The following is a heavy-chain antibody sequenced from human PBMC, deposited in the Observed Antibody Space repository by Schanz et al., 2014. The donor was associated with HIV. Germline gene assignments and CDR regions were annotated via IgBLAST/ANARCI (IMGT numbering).Heavy chain of an antibody. V-gene: IGHV3-23*01. CDR1: GFSFSNYA. D-gene: IGHD6-13*01. Sequence: EVQLLESGGHLVQPGGSLRVSCAVSGFSFSNYAMNWVRQAPGKGLEWVSSLSATGGNTYYADSVKGRFTISRDNSKNTLYLQMNSLRGEDTAVYYCARWGGSSWYWFDSWGQGTLVTVSS. CDR3: ARWGGSSWYWFDS. J-gene: IGHJ5*01. CDR2: LSATGGNT.